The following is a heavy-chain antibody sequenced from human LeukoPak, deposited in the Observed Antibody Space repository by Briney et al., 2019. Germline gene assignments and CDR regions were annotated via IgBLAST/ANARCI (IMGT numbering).Heavy chain of an antibody. Sequence: ASVKVSCKASGYTFTGYYMHWVRQAPGQGLEWMGWINPDSGGTNYAQKFRGRVTMTRDTSTNTAYMELSSLRSDDTAVYYCARDLAADIVATIWDWGQGTLVTVSS. J-gene: IGHJ4*02. V-gene: IGHV1-2*02. D-gene: IGHD5-12*01. CDR2: INPDSGGT. CDR3: ARDLAADIVATIWD. CDR1: GYTFTGYY.